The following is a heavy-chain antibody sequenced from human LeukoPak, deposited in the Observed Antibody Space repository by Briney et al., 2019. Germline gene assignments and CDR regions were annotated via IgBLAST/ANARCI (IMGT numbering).Heavy chain of an antibody. CDR2: INHSGST. CDR3: ARGRAYYDFWSGYPLYFDY. J-gene: IGHJ4*02. Sequence: PSETLSLTCTVSGGSISSSSYYWSWIRQPPGKGLEWIGEINHSGSTNYNPSLKSRVTISVDTSKNQFSLKLSSVTAADTAVYYCARGRAYYDFWSGYPLYFDYWGQGTLVTVSS. CDR1: GGSISSSSYY. D-gene: IGHD3-3*01. V-gene: IGHV4-39*07.